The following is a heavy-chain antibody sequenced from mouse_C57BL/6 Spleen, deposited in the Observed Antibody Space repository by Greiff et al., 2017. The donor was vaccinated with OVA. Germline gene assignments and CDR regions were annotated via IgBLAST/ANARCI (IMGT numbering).Heavy chain of an antibody. V-gene: IGHV1-63*01. CDR3: ARRELGPYYFDY. Sequence: QVQLKESGAELVRPGTSVKMSCKASGYTFTNYWIGWAQQRPGHGLEWIGDIYPGGGYTNYNEKFKGKATLTADKSSSTAYMQFSSLTSEDSAIYYCARRELGPYYFDYWGQGTTLTVSS. D-gene: IGHD4-1*01. CDR1: GYTFTNYW. CDR2: IYPGGGYT. J-gene: IGHJ2*01.